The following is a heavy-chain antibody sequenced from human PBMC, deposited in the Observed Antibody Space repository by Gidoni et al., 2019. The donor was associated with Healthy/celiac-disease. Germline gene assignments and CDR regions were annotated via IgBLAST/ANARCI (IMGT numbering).Heavy chain of an antibody. J-gene: IGHJ4*02. V-gene: IGHV4-34*01. Sequence: QVQLQQWGAGLLKPSETLSLTCAVYGGSFSGYYWSWIRQPPGKGLEWIGEINHSGSTNYNPSLKSRVTISVDTSKNQFSLKLSSVTAADTAVYYCARGYSGKPGGYWGQGTLVTVSS. CDR1: GGSFSGYY. D-gene: IGHD1-26*01. CDR3: ARGYSGKPGGY. CDR2: INHSGST.